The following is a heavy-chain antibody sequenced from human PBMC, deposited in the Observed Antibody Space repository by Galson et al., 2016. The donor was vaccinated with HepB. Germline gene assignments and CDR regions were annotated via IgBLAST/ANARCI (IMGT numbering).Heavy chain of an antibody. Sequence: ETLSLTCTVSGGSDNSGTYYWNWIRQPPGKGLEWIGFISHSGCTNYNLSLKSGVTISLDTSKKHIYLGLSSVTAADTAVYYCTRDGGSGWFRGNAFDIWGQGTMVTVSS. D-gene: IGHD6-19*01. V-gene: IGHV4-61*03. CDR3: TRDGGSGWFRGNAFDI. CDR1: GGSDNSGTYY. CDR2: ISHSGCT. J-gene: IGHJ3*02.